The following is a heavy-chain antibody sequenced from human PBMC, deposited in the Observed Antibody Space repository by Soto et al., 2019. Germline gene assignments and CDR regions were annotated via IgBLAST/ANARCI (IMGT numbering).Heavy chain of an antibody. CDR2: ISYDGSNK. V-gene: IGHV3-30*18. D-gene: IGHD3-22*01. CDR3: AKDRSDYYDSSGYYGGLGY. Sequence: GGSLRLSCAASGFTFSSYGMHWVRQAPGKGLEWVAVISYDGSNKYYADSVKGRFTISRDNSKNTLYLQMNSLRAEDTAVYYCAKDRSDYYDSSGYYGGLGYWRQGTLVTVSS. CDR1: GFTFSSYG. J-gene: IGHJ4*02.